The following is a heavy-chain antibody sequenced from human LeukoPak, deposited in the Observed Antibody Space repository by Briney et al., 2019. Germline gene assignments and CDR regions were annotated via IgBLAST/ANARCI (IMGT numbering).Heavy chain of an antibody. J-gene: IGHJ3*02. CDR2: ISSSSSTI. V-gene: IGHV3-48*01. CDR1: GFTFSCYS. D-gene: IGHD3-3*01. CDR3: ASPIRFHDAFDI. Sequence: GGSLGLSCAASGFTFSCYSMSWVRQAPGKGLEWVSYISSSSSTIYYADSVKGRFTISRDNAKNSLYLQMNSLRAEDTAVYYCASPIRFHDAFDIWGQGTMDTVSS.